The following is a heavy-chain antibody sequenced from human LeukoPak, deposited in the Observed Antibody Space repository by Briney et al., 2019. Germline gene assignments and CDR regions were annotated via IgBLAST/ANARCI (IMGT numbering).Heavy chain of an antibody. J-gene: IGHJ4*02. Sequence: GGSLRLSCAASGFTFSSYSMNWVRQAPGKGLEWVSYISSSSSTIYYADSVKGRFTISRDNAKNSLYLQMNSLRAEDTAVYYCARDSGSQLWAPSDYWGQGTLVTVSS. CDR3: ARDSGSQLWAPSDY. V-gene: IGHV3-48*01. CDR1: GFTFSSYS. D-gene: IGHD3-10*01. CDR2: ISSSSSTI.